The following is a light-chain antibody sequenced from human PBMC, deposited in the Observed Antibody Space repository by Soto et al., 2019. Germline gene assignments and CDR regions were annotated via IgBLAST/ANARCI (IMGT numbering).Light chain of an antibody. CDR3: QQSYNSPLP. J-gene: IGKJ4*01. CDR1: QNIAKY. CDR2: AAS. Sequence: IQMNQSPASLSAYVGDRVTITCRASQNIAKYLTWFQQKPGKAPKLLIYAASSLQSGVPSRFSGSGSGTDFTLTISDLQPEDFASYYCQQSYNSPLPFGGGTNADIK. V-gene: IGKV1-39*01.